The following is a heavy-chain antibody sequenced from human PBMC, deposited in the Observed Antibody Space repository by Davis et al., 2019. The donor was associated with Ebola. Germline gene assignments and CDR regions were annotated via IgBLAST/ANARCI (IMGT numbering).Heavy chain of an antibody. CDR3: ARDRLSYYDFWSGPFPTYYYMDV. CDR2: IHPGGDNT. Sequence: ASVKVSCKASGFGFTSYYFHWVRQAPGQGLEWMGIIHPGGDNTNYAQKFQGRVTMTRDTSTSTVYMELSRLRSEDTAVYYCARDRLSYYDFWSGPFPTYYYMDVWGEGTAVTVSS. CDR1: GFGFTSYY. D-gene: IGHD3-3*01. J-gene: IGHJ6*03. V-gene: IGHV1-46*01.